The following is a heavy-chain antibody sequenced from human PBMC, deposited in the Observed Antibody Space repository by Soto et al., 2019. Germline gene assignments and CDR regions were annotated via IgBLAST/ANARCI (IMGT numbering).Heavy chain of an antibody. Sequence: GGSLSLSSAASGVPFSSYGMHWVRQAPGKGLEWVAVIWYDGSNKYYADSAKGRFTISRDNSKNTLYLQMNSLRAEDTAVYYCARDQLIAVAGEFDYWGQGTLVTVSS. CDR2: IWYDGSNK. CDR1: GVPFSSYG. J-gene: IGHJ4*02. D-gene: IGHD6-19*01. V-gene: IGHV3-33*01. CDR3: ARDQLIAVAGEFDY.